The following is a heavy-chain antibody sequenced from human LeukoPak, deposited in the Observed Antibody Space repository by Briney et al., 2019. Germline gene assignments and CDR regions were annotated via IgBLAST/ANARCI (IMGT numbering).Heavy chain of an antibody. Sequence: GGSLRLSCAASGFTFRSYSMNWVRQAPGKGLEWVSSISSSSSYIYYADSVKGRFTISRDNAKNSLYLQMNSLRAEDTALYYCARVSGYNWNSGVDYWGQGTLVTVSS. CDR1: GFTFRSYS. D-gene: IGHD1-7*01. CDR3: ARVSGYNWNSGVDY. CDR2: ISSSSSYI. J-gene: IGHJ4*02. V-gene: IGHV3-21*04.